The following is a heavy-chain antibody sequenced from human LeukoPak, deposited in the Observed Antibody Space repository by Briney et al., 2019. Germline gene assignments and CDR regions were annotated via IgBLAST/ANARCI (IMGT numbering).Heavy chain of an antibody. CDR1: GFTFSSYG. D-gene: IGHD3-10*01. CDR2: IRYDGSNK. Sequence: GGSLRLSCAASGFTFSSYGMHWVRQAPGKGLEWVAFIRYDGSNKYYADSVKGRFTISRDNSKNTLYLQMNSLRAEDTAVYYCARDDYYGSGSYWGAFDIWGQGTMVTVSS. V-gene: IGHV3-30*02. J-gene: IGHJ3*02. CDR3: ARDDYYGSGSYWGAFDI.